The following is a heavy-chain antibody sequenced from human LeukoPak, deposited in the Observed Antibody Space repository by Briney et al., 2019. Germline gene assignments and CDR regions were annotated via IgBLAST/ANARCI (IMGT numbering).Heavy chain of an antibody. CDR2: IIPIFGTA. J-gene: IGHJ4*02. Sequence: ASVKVSCKASGGTFSSYAISWVRQAPGQGLEWMGGIIPIFGTANYAQKFQGRVTITADESTSIAYMELSSLRSEDTAVYYCARDEDNSYHFDYWGQGTLVTVSS. CDR3: ARDEDNSYHFDY. D-gene: IGHD4-23*01. CDR1: GGTFSSYA. V-gene: IGHV1-69*13.